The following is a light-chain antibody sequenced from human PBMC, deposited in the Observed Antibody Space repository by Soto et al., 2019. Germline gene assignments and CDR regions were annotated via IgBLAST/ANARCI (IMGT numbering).Light chain of an antibody. CDR3: QQYNSYSIT. Sequence: IQEWQSRSTLSASVVYRCTIPCRASQSISSYLNWYQQKPGKAPKLLIYDASSLESGVPSRFSGSGSGTEFTLTISSLQPDDFATYYCQQYNSYSITFGQGTRLEI. CDR2: DAS. CDR1: QSISSY. J-gene: IGKJ5*01. V-gene: IGKV1-5*01.